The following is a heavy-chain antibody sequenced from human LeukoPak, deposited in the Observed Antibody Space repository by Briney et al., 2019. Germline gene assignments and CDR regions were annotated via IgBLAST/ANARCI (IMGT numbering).Heavy chain of an antibody. CDR2: ISYDGSNK. V-gene: IGHV3-30-3*01. Sequence: PGGSLRLSCAASGFTFSSYAMHWVRQAPGKGLEWVAVISYDGSNKYYADSVKGRFTISRDNSKNTLYLQMNSLRAEDTAVYYCARSHSQWLVHFDYWGQGTLVTVSS. CDR3: ARSHSQWLVHFDY. CDR1: GFTFSSYA. J-gene: IGHJ4*02. D-gene: IGHD6-19*01.